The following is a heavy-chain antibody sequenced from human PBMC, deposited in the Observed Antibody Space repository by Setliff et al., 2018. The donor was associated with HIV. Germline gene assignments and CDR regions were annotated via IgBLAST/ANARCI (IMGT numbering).Heavy chain of an antibody. V-gene: IGHV1-69*10. CDR3: ARGNSSGWYLSPDY. Sequence: ASVKVSCKASGGTFSSYAISWVRQAPGQGLEWMGGIIPILGIANYAQKFQGRVTITADKSTSTAYMELSSLRSEDTAVYYCARGNSSGWYLSPDYWGQGTPVTVSS. D-gene: IGHD6-19*01. J-gene: IGHJ4*02. CDR1: GGTFSSYA. CDR2: IIPILGIA.